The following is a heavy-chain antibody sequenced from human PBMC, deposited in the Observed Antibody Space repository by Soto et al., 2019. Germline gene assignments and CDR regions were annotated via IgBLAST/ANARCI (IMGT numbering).Heavy chain of an antibody. D-gene: IGHD3-3*01. CDR1: GFTFSSYA. CDR3: AKDHTITIFGVVTEFDAFDI. CDR2: ISGSGGST. Sequence: GESLKISCAASGFTFSSYAMSWVRQAPGKGLEWVSAISGSGGSTYYADSVKGRFTISRDNSKNTLYLQMNSLRAEDTAVYYCAKDHTITIFGVVTEFDAFDIWGQGTMVTVSS. V-gene: IGHV3-23*01. J-gene: IGHJ3*02.